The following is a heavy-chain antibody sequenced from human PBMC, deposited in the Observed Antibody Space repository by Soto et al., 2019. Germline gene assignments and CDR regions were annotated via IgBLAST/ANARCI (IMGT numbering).Heavy chain of an antibody. D-gene: IGHD3-3*01. CDR1: GGTFSNYA. CDR2: IIPIFGTA. CDR3: ARGNTYYDFWSGPGWFDP. Sequence: GAAVNVSCKASGGTFSNYAISWVLQAPGQGLEWMGGIIPIFGTANYAQKFQGRVTITADESTSTAYMELSSLRSEDTAVYYCARGNTYYDFWSGPGWFDPWGQGTLVTVSS. V-gene: IGHV1-69*13. J-gene: IGHJ5*02.